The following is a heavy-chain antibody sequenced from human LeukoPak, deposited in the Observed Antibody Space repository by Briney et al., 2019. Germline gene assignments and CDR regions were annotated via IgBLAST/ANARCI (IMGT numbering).Heavy chain of an antibody. CDR3: ARTPPPAMSQTPYYYYMDV. CDR2: IYHSGST. D-gene: IGHD5-18*01. J-gene: IGHJ6*03. V-gene: IGHV4-38-2*02. CDR1: GCSISSGYY. Sequence: PSETLSLTCTVSGCSISSGYYWGWIRQPPGKGLEWIGSIYHSGSTYYNPSLKSRVTISVDTSKNQFSLKLSSVTAADTAVYYCARTPPPAMSQTPYYYYMDVWGKGTTVTVSS.